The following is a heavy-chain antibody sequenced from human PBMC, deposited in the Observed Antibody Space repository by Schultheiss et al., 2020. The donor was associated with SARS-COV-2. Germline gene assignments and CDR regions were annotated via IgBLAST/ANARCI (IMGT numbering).Heavy chain of an antibody. V-gene: IGHV4-34*01. CDR1: GGSFSGYY. D-gene: IGHD6-13*01. CDR2: INHSGST. CDR3: ARGGRYSTLGFDP. Sequence: GSLRLSCAVYGGSFSGYYWSWIRLPPGKGLEWIGEINHSGSTNYNPSLKSRVTISVDTSKNQFSLKLSSVTAADTAVYYCARGGRYSTLGFDPWGQGTLVTVSS. J-gene: IGHJ5*02.